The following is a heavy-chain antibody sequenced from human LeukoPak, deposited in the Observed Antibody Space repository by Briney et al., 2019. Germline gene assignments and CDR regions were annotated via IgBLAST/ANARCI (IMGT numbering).Heavy chain of an antibody. D-gene: IGHD1-26*01. CDR1: GFTFSTYG. J-gene: IGHJ4*02. V-gene: IGHV3-30*02. CDR2: IRSDGSNK. CDR3: AKDLHPMVGPKTFDC. Sequence: SGGSLRLSCAASGFTFSTYGMHWVRQAPGKGLEWVAFIRSDGSNKYYADSVKGRFTISRDTSKNTLFVEINSLRAEDTAVYYCAKDLHPMVGPKTFDCWGQGTLVTVSS.